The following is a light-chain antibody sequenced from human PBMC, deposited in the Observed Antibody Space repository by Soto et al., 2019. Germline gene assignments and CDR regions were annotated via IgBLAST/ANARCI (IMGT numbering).Light chain of an antibody. J-gene: IGKJ3*01. CDR2: GAS. V-gene: IGKV1-9*01. Sequence: DLQLTQSPSFLSAFVGDRVTMTCRASQDVDNYLAWYQQRPGKAPRLLISGASFLQSAVPSRFSGSGSGTEFTLTISSLQPEDCAVYYCQQLSSYPSFGPGTRVDLK. CDR3: QQLSSYPS. CDR1: QDVDNY.